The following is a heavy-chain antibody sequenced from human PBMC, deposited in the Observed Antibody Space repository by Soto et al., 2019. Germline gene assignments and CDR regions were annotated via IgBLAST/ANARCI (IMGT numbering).Heavy chain of an antibody. J-gene: IGHJ5*02. V-gene: IGHV4-34*01. CDR3: ARVVGSSSRTFDP. CDR2: INHSGST. D-gene: IGHD6-13*01. Sequence: QVQLQQWGAGLLKPSETLSLTCAVYGGSFSGYYWSWIRQPPGKGLEWIGEINHSGSTNYNPSLKRRSTTSVDTSKTQSSLKLSSVTAADTAVYYCARVVGSSSRTFDPWGQGTLVTVSS. CDR1: GGSFSGYY.